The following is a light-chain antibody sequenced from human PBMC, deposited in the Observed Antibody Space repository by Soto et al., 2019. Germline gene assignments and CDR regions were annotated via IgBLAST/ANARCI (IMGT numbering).Light chain of an antibody. Sequence: DIVMTQSPDSLAVSLGERATINCKSSQTVVYSTSSQSYLAWYQQKPGQPPKLLIYWASTRESGVPDRFSGSGSGTDFTLTISSLQAEDVAVYYCQQYYDTPYTFGQGTKLVMK. V-gene: IGKV4-1*01. CDR1: QTVVYSTSSQSY. CDR2: WAS. J-gene: IGKJ2*01. CDR3: QQYYDTPYT.